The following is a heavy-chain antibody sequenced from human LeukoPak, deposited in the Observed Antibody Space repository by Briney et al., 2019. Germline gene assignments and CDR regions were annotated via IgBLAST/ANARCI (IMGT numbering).Heavy chain of an antibody. D-gene: IGHD2-2*01. CDR2: INWNGGST. V-gene: IGHV3-20*04. J-gene: IGHJ4*02. Sequence: GGSLRLSCAASGFTFDDYGMSWVRQAPGKGLEWVSGINWNGGSTGYADSVKGRFAISRDNAKNSLYLQMNSLRAEDTALYYCARLNCSSTSCYPFDYWGQGTLVTVSS. CDR3: ARLNCSSTSCYPFDY. CDR1: GFTFDDYG.